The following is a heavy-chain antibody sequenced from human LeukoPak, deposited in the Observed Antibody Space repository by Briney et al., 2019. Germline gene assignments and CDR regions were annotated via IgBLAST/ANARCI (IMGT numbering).Heavy chain of an antibody. D-gene: IGHD6-13*01. CDR1: DFIFRNFA. J-gene: IGHJ4*02. CDR2: NGSGDKT. CDR3: AKGAAGLDD. V-gene: IGHV3-23*01. Sequence: PGGSLRLSCAASDFIFRNFAMHWVRQAPGKGLEWVSDNGSGDKTHYTDSVKGRVTISRDNYKNTLYLEMNSLSHEDTAIYYCAKGAAGLDDWGQGTLVTVSS.